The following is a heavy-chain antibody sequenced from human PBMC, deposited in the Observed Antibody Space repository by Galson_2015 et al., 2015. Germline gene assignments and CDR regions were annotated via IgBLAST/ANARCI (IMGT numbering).Heavy chain of an antibody. Sequence: SLRLSCAASGFTFSSYGMHWVRQAPGKGLEWVAVISYDGSNKYYADSVKGRFTISRDNSKNTLYLQMNSLRAEDTAVYYCWLSGDSSSTEGDPTLAQRALDYWGQGTLVTVSS. CDR1: GFTFSSYG. CDR3: WLSGDSSSTEGDPTLAQRALDY. J-gene: IGHJ4*02. D-gene: IGHD2-2*01. CDR2: ISYDGSNK. V-gene: IGHV3-30*03.